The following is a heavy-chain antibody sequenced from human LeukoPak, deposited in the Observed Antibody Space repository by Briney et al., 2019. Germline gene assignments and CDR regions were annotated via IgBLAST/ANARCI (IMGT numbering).Heavy chain of an antibody. CDR2: IYYSGNT. J-gene: IGHJ6*03. CDR3: ARGVVTQRYYMDV. D-gene: IGHD2-15*01. V-gene: IGHV4-61*02. Sequence: PSETLSLTCTVSGDSLSSGSYYWTWIRQTAGKGLEWIGRIYYSGNTNYNPSLRSRVTISVDTSKNQFSLNVHTLTAADTAVYFCARGVVTQRYYMDVWGRGTTVIVSS. CDR1: GDSLSSGSYY.